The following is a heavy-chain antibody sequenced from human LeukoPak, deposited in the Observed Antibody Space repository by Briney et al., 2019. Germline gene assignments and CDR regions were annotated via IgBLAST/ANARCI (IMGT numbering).Heavy chain of an antibody. CDR2: ISSSSSTI. CDR3: ARDPGEGDYRSFDY. Sequence: PGGSLRLSCAASGFTFSSYSMNWVRQAPGKGLEWVSYISSSSSTIYYADSVKGRFTISRDNAKNSLYLQMNSLRAEDTAVYYCARDPGEGDYRSFDYWGQGTLVTVSS. D-gene: IGHD4-11*01. V-gene: IGHV3-48*01. J-gene: IGHJ4*02. CDR1: GFTFSSYS.